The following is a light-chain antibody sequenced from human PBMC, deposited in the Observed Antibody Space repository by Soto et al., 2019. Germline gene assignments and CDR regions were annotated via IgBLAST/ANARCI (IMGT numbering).Light chain of an antibody. CDR3: QQYESYPMT. Sequence: DRQMPQYPSTLSASIGDRVTITCRAGQSISSWLAWYQQKPGKAPKLLISKASTLQSGVPPRFSGSGSGTEFALTISSLQPDDFETYYCQQYESYPMTFGGGNKV. CDR2: KAS. J-gene: IGKJ4*01. V-gene: IGKV1-5*03. CDR1: QSISSW.